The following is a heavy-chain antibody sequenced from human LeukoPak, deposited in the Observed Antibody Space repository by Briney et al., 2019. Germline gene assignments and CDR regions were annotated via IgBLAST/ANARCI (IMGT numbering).Heavy chain of an antibody. CDR3: ARDSRSRVIPSAMAYYFDY. CDR1: GFTFSNYE. J-gene: IGHJ4*02. V-gene: IGHV3-30*04. Sequence: GGSLRLSCAASGFTFSNYEMNWVRQAPGKGLEWVAVISYDGSNKYYADSVKGRFTISRDNSKNTLYLQMNSLRAEDTAVYYCARDSRSRVIPSAMAYYFDYWGQGTLVTVSS. D-gene: IGHD2-2*01. CDR2: ISYDGSNK.